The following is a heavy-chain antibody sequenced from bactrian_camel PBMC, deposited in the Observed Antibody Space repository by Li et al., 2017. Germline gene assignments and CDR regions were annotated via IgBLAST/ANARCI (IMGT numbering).Heavy chain of an antibody. D-gene: IGHD6*01. Sequence: LVESGGGSVQAGGSLRLSCAASGLTSSRMCFKWFHQAPGKEREGVAGVLRGGSVTYYADSVQGRFTISHDDAKNTMYLQMDSLKSEDTALYYCATGYGSSSFSTPRGQGTQVTVS. CDR3: ATGYGSSSFSTP. CDR2: VLRGGSVT. V-gene: IGHV3S6*01. CDR1: GLTSSRMC. J-gene: IGHJ4*01.